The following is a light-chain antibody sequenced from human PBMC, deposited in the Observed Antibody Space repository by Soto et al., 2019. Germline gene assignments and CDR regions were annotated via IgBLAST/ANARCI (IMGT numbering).Light chain of an antibody. CDR2: EVT. CDR1: SSDVGSHNL. J-gene: IGLJ7*01. Sequence: QSALTQPASVSGSPGQSITISCTGTSSDVGSHNLVSWYQQHPGQAPKLMIYEVTKRTLGVSTRFSAAKSGNTDSQTISGLQAKDEAEYYCCSYGGSRAVFGGGTQLTVL. V-gene: IGLV2-23*02. CDR3: CSYGGSRAV.